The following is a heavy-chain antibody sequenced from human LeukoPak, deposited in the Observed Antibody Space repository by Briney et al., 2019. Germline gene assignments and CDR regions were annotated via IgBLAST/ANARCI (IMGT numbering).Heavy chain of an antibody. V-gene: IGHV4-59*01. J-gene: IGHJ6*03. CDR1: GGSISSYY. Sequence: SEALSLTCTVSGGSISSYYWSWIRQPPGKGLEWIGYIYYSGSTNYNPSLKSRVTISVDTSKNQFSLKLSSVTAADTAVYYCARPTGSGSWHCMDVWGKGTTVTVSS. CDR3: ARPTGSGSWHCMDV. D-gene: IGHD1-26*01. CDR2: IYYSGST.